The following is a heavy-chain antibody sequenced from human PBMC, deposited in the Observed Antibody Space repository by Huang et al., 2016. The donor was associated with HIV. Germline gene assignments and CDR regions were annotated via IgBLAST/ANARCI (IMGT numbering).Heavy chain of an antibody. D-gene: IGHD6-6*01. CDR1: GGSMSSYY. V-gene: IGHV4-59*01. J-gene: IGHJ5*02. CDR3: ASASIAARRWFDP. CDR2: IYYSGST. Sequence: QVQLQESGPGLVKPSETLSLSCTVSGGSMSSYYWSWIRQPPGKGLEWIGYIYYSGSTHCNPTLKSRGTISVDTSNNQFTLRLSSVTAADTAMYYCASASIAARRWFDPWGQGSLVTVSS.